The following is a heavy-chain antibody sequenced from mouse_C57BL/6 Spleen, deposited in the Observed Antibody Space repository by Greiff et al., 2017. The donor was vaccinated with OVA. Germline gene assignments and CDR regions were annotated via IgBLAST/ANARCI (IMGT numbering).Heavy chain of an antibody. CDR1: GFSFNTYA. CDR2: IRSKSNNYAT. CDR3: VRQDYDTFDY. V-gene: IGHV10-1*01. J-gene: IGHJ2*01. D-gene: IGHD2-4*01. Sequence: EVQLVESGGGLVQPKGSLKLSCAASGFSFNTYAMNWVRQAPGKGLEWVARIRSKSNNYATYYADSVKDRFTISRDDSESMLYLQMNNLKTEDTAMYYCVRQDYDTFDYWGQGTTLTVSS.